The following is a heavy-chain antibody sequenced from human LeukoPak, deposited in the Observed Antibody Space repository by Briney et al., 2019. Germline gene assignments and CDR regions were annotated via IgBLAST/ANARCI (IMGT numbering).Heavy chain of an antibody. CDR2: IYYSGST. D-gene: IGHD3-9*01. V-gene: IGHV4-59*01. CDR1: GGSISSYY. J-gene: IGHJ5*02. CDR3: ARTYDIFSWFDP. Sequence: SETLSLTCTVPGGSISSYYWSWIRQPPGKGLEWIGYIYYSGSTNYNPSLKSRVTISVDTSKNQFSLKLSSVTAADTAVYYCARTYDIFSWFDPWGQGTLVTVSS.